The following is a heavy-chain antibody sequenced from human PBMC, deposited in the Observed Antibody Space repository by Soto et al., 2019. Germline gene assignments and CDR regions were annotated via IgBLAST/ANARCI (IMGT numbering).Heavy chain of an antibody. CDR1: GGSFSGYY. D-gene: IGHD3-10*01. CDR2: INHSGST. CDR3: ARVLAKYYGSGSYLGSFDY. Sequence: SETLSLTCAVYGGSFSGYYWSWIRQPPGKGLEWIGEINHSGSTNYNPSLKSRVTISVDTSKNQFSLKLSSVTAADTAVYYCARVLAKYYGSGSYLGSFDYWGQGTLVTSP. V-gene: IGHV4-34*01. J-gene: IGHJ4*02.